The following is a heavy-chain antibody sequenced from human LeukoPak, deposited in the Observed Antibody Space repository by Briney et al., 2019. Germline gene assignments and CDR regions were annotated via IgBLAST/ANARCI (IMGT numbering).Heavy chain of an antibody. CDR2: IRFGGGTT. D-gene: IGHD3-10*01. CDR3: ASSDGV. J-gene: IGHJ3*01. CDR1: AHTFPIDY. V-gene: IGHV1-46*01. Sequence: ASMKVACKASAHTFPIDYMYWVRQAPGQGLKWVGMIRFGGGTTSYEPKFQGRVTMTWDSSTSTAYMGLNSLTSEDTAVYFCASSDGVWGQGTMVTVSS.